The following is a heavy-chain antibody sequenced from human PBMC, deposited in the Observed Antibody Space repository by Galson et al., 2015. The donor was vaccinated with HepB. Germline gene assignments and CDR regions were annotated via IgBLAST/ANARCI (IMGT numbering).Heavy chain of an antibody. D-gene: IGHD6-19*01. J-gene: IGHJ4*02. CDR2: ISYDGSIK. V-gene: IGHV3-30*18. CDR3: AKDRRFGQWLGPWDY. Sequence: SLRLSCAASGFTFSSYGMHWVRQAPGKGLEWVAVISYDGSIKYYADSVKGRFTISRDNSKNTLYLQMNSLRAEDTAVYYCAKDRRFGQWLGPWDYWGQGTLVTVSS. CDR1: GFTFSSYG.